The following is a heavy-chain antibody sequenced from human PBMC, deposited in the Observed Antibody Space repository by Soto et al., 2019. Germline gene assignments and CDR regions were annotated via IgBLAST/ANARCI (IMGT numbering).Heavy chain of an antibody. CDR3: ARHSGPHAFDI. Sequence: QVQLVQSGAEVKKPGASVKVSCKASGYTFTSYGISWVRQSPGQGLEWMGWISAYNGNTNYAQKLQGRVTMTTDTSTSTDYMELRRLRSDDTAVYYCARHSGPHAFDIWGQGTMVTVSS. CDR2: ISAYNGNT. CDR1: GYTFTSYG. D-gene: IGHD6-19*01. V-gene: IGHV1-18*04. J-gene: IGHJ3*02.